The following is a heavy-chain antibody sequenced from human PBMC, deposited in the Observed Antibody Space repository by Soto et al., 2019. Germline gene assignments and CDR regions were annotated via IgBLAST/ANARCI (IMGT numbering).Heavy chain of an antibody. D-gene: IGHD6-13*01. CDR3: ARAGIAAAGWKFVDY. J-gene: IGHJ4*02. V-gene: IGHV1-46*01. CDR2: INPSGGST. Sequence: ASVKVSCKASGYTFTSYYMHWVRQAPGQGLEWMGIINPSGGSTSYAQKFQGRVTMTRDTSTSTVYMELSSLRSEDTAVYYCARAGIAAAGWKFVDYWGQGTLVTVSS. CDR1: GYTFTSYY.